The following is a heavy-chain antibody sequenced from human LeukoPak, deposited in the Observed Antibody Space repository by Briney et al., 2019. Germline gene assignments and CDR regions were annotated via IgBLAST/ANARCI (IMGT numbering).Heavy chain of an antibody. J-gene: IGHJ4*02. CDR2: IYTSGST. V-gene: IGHV4-4*07. Sequence: SGTLSLTCAVSGGSISSYYWSWIRQPAGKGLEWIGRIYTSGSTNYNPSLKSRVTMSVDTSKNQFSLKLSSVTAADTAVYYCARVFSPYPPDYWGQGTLVTVSS. CDR3: ARVFSPYPPDY. CDR1: GGSISSYY. D-gene: IGHD2-2*01.